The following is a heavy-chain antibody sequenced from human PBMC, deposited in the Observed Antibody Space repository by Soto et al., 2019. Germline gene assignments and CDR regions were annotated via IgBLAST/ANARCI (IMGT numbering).Heavy chain of an antibody. J-gene: IGHJ5*02. Sequence: QVQLVQSGAEVKKPGSSVKVSCKASGGTFSSYAISWVRQAPGQGLEWMGGIIPIFGTANYAQKFQGRVTITADESKSTDYMELCILRSEDTAVYYCARDSMQHDYGDCVGWFDPWGQGILVIVSS. CDR3: ARDSMQHDYGDCVGWFDP. CDR1: GGTFSSYA. D-gene: IGHD4-17*01. CDR2: IIPIFGTA. V-gene: IGHV1-69*12.